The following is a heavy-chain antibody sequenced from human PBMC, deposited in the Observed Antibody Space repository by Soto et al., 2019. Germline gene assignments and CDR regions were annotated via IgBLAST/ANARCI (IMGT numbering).Heavy chain of an antibody. D-gene: IGHD2-2*01. Sequence: EVQLLESGGGLVQPGGSLRLSCAASGFTFSTYVMSWLRQAPGQGLEWVSAITGGADDTYNADSVRGRFTISRENSKNTLYLQMNSLRAAGTAVYYCAKGSSNSGPYYFDYWGQGTLVTVSS. CDR3: AKGSSNSGPYYFDY. CDR1: GFTFSTYV. CDR2: ITGGADDT. J-gene: IGHJ4*02. V-gene: IGHV3-23*01.